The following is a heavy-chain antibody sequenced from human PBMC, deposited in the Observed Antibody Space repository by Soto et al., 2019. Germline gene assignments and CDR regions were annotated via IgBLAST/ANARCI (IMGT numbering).Heavy chain of an antibody. Sequence: QVQLVESGGGVVQPGKSLRLSCAASGFTFRSYGMHWVRQAPGKGLEWVAFISNDGSDKKYVDSVKGRFTISRDNAKNTLYLQLNSLRPEDTAVYYCAKEGREIALLRDSDWLSPRPYWGHGTLVTVSS. V-gene: IGHV3-30*18. CDR2: ISNDGSDK. D-gene: IGHD3-9*01. CDR1: GFTFRSYG. CDR3: AKEGREIALLRDSDWLSPRPY. J-gene: IGHJ4*01.